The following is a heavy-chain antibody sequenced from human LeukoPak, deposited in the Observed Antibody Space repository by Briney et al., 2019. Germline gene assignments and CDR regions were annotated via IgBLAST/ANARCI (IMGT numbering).Heavy chain of an antibody. CDR1: GFIFSSSD. V-gene: IGHV3-30-3*01. J-gene: IGHJ4*02. CDR3: ARDKNTVGQWLVRPPFQDY. Sequence: GGSLRLSCAASGFIFSSSDMRWVRQAPGKGLELVAVISYDGSNKYYADSVKGRFTISRDNSKSTLYMQMNSLRPEDTAVYYCARDKNTVGQWLVRPPFQDYWGRGTLVTVSS. CDR2: ISYDGSNK. D-gene: IGHD6-19*01.